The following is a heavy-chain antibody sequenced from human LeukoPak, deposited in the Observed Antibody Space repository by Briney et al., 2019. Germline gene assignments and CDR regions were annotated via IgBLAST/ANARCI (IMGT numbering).Heavy chain of an antibody. D-gene: IGHD4-17*01. CDR1: GFTFSNYA. V-gene: IGHV3-30*04. J-gene: IGHJ4*02. Sequence: GALRLSCAASGFTFSNYAMHWVRQAPGKGLEWVAVISYDGSTKYYADSVKGRFTISRDNSKNTLYLQMNSLTAEDTAVYYCARDRLEDHGDSPGAYWGQGTLVTVSS. CDR2: ISYDGSTK. CDR3: ARDRLEDHGDSPGAY.